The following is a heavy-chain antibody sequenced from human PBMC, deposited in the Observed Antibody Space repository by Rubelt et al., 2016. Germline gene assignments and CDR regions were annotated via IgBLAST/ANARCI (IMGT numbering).Heavy chain of an antibody. V-gene: IGHV1-2*02. CDR2: INPNSGGT. Sequence: VKVSCKASGYTFTGYYMHWVRQAPGQGLEWMGWINPNSGGTNYAQKFQGRVTMPRDTSISTAYMELSRLRSDDTAVYYCARDPESIAAAGTRFDYWGQGTLVTVSS. J-gene: IGHJ4*02. CDR1: GYTFTGYY. CDR3: ARDPESIAAAGTRFDY. D-gene: IGHD6-13*01.